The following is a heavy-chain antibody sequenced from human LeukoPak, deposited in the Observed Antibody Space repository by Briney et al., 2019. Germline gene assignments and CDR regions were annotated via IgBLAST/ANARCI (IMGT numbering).Heavy chain of an antibody. CDR1: AFTFSRYS. D-gene: IGHD2-21*02. Sequence: KTGGSLRLSCSASAFTFSRYSMTWVRQAPGKGLEWVSCISSSSTFIYYADSLKGRFTISRDNAKNSLYLQMSSLTAEDTAVYYCARGSFSGFPAVNVTGVQGAFDIWGQGTVVSVSS. CDR3: ARGSFSGFPAVNVTGVQGAFDI. V-gene: IGHV3-21*01. CDR2: ISSSSTFI. J-gene: IGHJ3*02.